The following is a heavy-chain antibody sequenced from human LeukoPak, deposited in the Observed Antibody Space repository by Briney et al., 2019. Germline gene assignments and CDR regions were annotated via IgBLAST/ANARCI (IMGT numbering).Heavy chain of an antibody. Sequence: PSETLSLTFTVSGGSISSGTYYWGWIRQPPGKGLEWIGSIYSSGGTYYNSSLKSRVTISVDTSKNQFSLKLSSVTAADTAVYFCARYPDYYYFDYWGQGTLVTVSS. V-gene: IGHV4-39*01. J-gene: IGHJ4*02. CDR2: IYSSGGT. CDR3: ARYPDYYYFDY. CDR1: GGSISSGTYY. D-gene: IGHD2/OR15-2a*01.